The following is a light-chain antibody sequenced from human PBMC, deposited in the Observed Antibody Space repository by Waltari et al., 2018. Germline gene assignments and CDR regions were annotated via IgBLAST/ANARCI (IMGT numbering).Light chain of an antibody. CDR1: PSLLYSNGNNY. CDR2: LGS. CDR3: QRRGHWPPGAT. V-gene: IGKV2-28*01. Sequence: EIVMTQSPLSLPVTPREPASISCRSSPSLLYSNGNNYLDWYLQKPWQSPQLLIYLGSHRASGVPDGISGSGSGTDFTLKISRVEAEDVGIYYCQRRGHWPPGATFGPGTRVDIK. J-gene: IGKJ3*01.